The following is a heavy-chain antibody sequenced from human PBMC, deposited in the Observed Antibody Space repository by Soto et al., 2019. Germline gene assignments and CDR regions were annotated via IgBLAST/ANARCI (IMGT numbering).Heavy chain of an antibody. J-gene: IGHJ5*02. V-gene: IGHV1-24*01. D-gene: IGHD6-6*01. CDR3: ARGVAARPSNWFDP. CDR2: FDPEDGET. Sequence: ASVKVSCKASGGTFSSYTISWVRQAPGQGLEWMGGFDPEDGETIYAQKFQGRVTMTEDTSTDTAYMELSSLRSEDTAVYYCARGVAARPSNWFDPWGQGTLVTVSS. CDR1: GGTFSSYT.